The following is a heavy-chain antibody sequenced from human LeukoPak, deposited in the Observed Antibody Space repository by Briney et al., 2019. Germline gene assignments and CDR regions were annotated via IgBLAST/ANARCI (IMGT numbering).Heavy chain of an antibody. CDR2: IIPIFGTA. CDR3: ARGYSNLEDAFDI. CDR1: GGTFSSYA. D-gene: IGHD4-11*01. V-gene: IGHV1-69*05. J-gene: IGHJ3*02. Sequence: ASVKVPCKASGGTFSSYAISWVRQAPGQGLEWMGGIIPIFGTANYAQKFQGRVTITTDESTSTAYMELSSLRSEDTAVYYCARGYSNLEDAFDIWGQGTMVTVSS.